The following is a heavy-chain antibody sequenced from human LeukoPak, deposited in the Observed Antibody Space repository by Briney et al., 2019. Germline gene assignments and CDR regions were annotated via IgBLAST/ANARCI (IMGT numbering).Heavy chain of an antibody. J-gene: IGHJ4*02. Sequence: GGSLRLSCAASGFTFSSYAMSWVRQAPGKGLEWVSAISGSGGSTYYADSVKGRFTISRGNSKNTLYLQMNSLRAEDTAVYYCASFNYFGYDLGTDYWGQGTLVTVSS. D-gene: IGHD5-12*01. CDR3: ASFNYFGYDLGTDY. CDR1: GFTFSSYA. V-gene: IGHV3-23*01. CDR2: ISGSGGST.